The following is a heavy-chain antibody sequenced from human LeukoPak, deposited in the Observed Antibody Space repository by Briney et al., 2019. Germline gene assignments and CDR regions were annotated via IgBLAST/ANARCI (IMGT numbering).Heavy chain of an antibody. J-gene: IGHJ4*02. Sequence: GRSLRLSCAASGFTFSSYAMHWVRQAPGKGLEWVAVISYDGSNKYYADSVKGRFTISRDNSKNTLYLQMNSLRAEDTAVYYCARVPMYSGSYFDYWGQGTLVAVSS. V-gene: IGHV3-30-3*01. CDR2: ISYDGSNK. CDR3: ARVPMYSGSYFDY. D-gene: IGHD1-26*01. CDR1: GFTFSSYA.